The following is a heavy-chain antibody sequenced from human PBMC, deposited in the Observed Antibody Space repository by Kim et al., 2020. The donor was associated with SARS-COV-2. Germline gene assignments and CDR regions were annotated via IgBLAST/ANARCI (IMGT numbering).Heavy chain of an antibody. J-gene: IGHJ4*02. V-gene: IGHV4-39*07. CDR3: ARADDSSGSNLVDY. D-gene: IGHD3-22*01. CDR2: IYYSGST. CDR1: GGSISSSSYY. Sequence: SETLSLTCTVSGGSISSSSYYWGWIRQPPGKGLEWIGSIYYSGSTYYNPSLKSRVTISVDTSKNQFSLKLSSVTAADTAVYYCARADDSSGSNLVDYWGQGTLVTVSS.